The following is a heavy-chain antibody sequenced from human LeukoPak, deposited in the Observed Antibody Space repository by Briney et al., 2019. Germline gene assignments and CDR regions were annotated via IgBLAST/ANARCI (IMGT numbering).Heavy chain of an antibody. J-gene: IGHJ4*02. V-gene: IGHV3-48*02. Sequence: GGSLRLSCAASGFSFSEYDMSWVRQAPGKGLEWVSYIHTSGRAMYYADPVKGRFTISGDNAKNSLYLQMSSLRDEDTAVYYCARDLSDRSADYWGQGTLVTVAS. CDR2: IHTSGRAM. CDR1: GFSFSEYD. D-gene: IGHD3-22*01. CDR3: ARDLSDRSADY.